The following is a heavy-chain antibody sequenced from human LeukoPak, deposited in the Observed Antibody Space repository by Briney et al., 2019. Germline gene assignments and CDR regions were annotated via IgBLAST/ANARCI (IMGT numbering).Heavy chain of an antibody. CDR3: ARDSDSSSVDY. CDR2: ISPSGDST. V-gene: IGHV1-46*01. CDR1: GYAFTSYW. D-gene: IGHD6-6*01. J-gene: IGHJ4*02. Sequence: ASVKVSFKASGYAFTSYWMHWVRQAPGQGLEWMGIISPSGDSTSYAQKFEGRVSMTRDKSTSTVYMELSSLRSEDTAVYYCARDSDSSSVDYWGQGTLVTVSS.